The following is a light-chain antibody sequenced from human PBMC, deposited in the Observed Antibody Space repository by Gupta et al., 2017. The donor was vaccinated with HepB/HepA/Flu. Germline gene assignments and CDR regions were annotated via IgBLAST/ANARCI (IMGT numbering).Light chain of an antibody. CDR3: QKYNSALGA. CDR2: AAS. V-gene: IGKV1-27*01. CDR1: QGISNY. Sequence: DLKMTQSSSSLSASVGDRVTITCRASQGISNYLAWYQQKPGKVPKLLIYAASTLQTGVPSRFSGSGSGTDFTLTISSLQPEDVATYYCQKYNSALGAFGPGTKVDIK. J-gene: IGKJ3*01.